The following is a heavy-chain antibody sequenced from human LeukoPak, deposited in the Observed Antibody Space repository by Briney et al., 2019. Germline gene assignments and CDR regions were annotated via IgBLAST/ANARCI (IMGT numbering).Heavy chain of an antibody. Sequence: SQTLSLTXAVSGYSISSGYYWGWIRPPPGKGLEWIGSIYRSGITYYSPSLKSRVTISVDTSKNQFSLKLTSVTAADTAVYYCARLRGSNYYYYYMDVWGKGTTVTVSS. V-gene: IGHV4-38-2*01. J-gene: IGHJ6*03. CDR1: GYSISSGYY. CDR3: ARLRGSNYYYYYMDV. D-gene: IGHD3-10*01. CDR2: IYRSGIT.